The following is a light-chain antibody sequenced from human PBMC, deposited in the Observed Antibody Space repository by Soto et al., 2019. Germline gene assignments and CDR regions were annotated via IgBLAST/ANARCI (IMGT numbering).Light chain of an antibody. V-gene: IGKV3-11*01. CDR3: QQRSNWPPYT. J-gene: IGKJ2*01. Sequence: EIVLTQSPATLSLSPGERATLSCRASQSVSSFLAWYQQKPGQAPRLLIYDASNRAPGFPARFSGSGSGTDFTLTISSLEPEDFAVYYCQQRSNWPPYTFGQGTKLEIK. CDR2: DAS. CDR1: QSVSSF.